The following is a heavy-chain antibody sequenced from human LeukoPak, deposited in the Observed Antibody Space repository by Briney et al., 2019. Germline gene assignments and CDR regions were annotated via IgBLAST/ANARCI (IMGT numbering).Heavy chain of an antibody. D-gene: IGHD3-22*01. CDR2: IEYDESHI. CDR1: GFIFSRYG. CDR3: AKHSVTMTKRGCFDA. V-gene: IGHV3-30*02. Sequence: PGGSLRLSCEASGFIFSRYGMHWVRQAPGKGLEWVAFIEYDESHIFYANFVKGRFTISRDNSDNTLYLQMSSLRPEDTAVYYCAKHSVTMTKRGCFDAWGQGILVTVSS. J-gene: IGHJ5*02.